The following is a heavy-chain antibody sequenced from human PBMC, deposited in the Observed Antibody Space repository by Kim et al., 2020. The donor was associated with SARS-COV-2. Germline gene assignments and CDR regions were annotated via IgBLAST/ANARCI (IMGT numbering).Heavy chain of an antibody. D-gene: IGHD2-15*01. CDR2: IIPIFGTA. CDR1: GGTFSSYA. CDR3: AILAEVGGYCSGGSCLGTPGFDY. Sequence: SVKVSCKASGGTFSSYAISWVRQAPGQGLEWMGGIIPIFGTANYAQKFQGRVTITADESTSTAYMELSSLRSEDTAVYYCAILAEVGGYCSGGSCLGTPGFDYWGQGTLVTVSS. V-gene: IGHV1-69*13. J-gene: IGHJ4*02.